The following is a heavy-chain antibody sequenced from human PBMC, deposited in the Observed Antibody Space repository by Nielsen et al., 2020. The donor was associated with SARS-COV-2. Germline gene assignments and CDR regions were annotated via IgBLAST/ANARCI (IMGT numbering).Heavy chain of an antibody. CDR1: GGSFSGYY. CDR2: INHSGST. D-gene: IGHD3-10*01. CDR3: ARVTMVRGVPRGYYGMDV. V-gene: IGHV4-34*01. Sequence: SETLSLTCAVCGGSFSGYYWSWIRQPPGKGLEWIGEINHSGSTNYNPSLKSRVTISVDTSKNQFSLKLSSVTAADTAVYYCARVTMVRGVPRGYYGMDVWGQGTTVTVSS. J-gene: IGHJ6*02.